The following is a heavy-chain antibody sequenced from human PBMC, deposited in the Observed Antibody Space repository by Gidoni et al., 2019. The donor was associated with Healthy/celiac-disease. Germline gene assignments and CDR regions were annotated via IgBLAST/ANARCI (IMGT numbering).Heavy chain of an antibody. J-gene: IGHJ3*02. Sequence: DVHLVESGGVLVQPGGSLRLSCASSGFTFSSYSMNWVRQAPGKGLEWVSYISSRSSTIYYADSVKGRFTSSRDNDKNSLYLKMNSLRAEDTAVYYCARRRVLAFDIWGQGTMVTVA. V-gene: IGHV3-48*01. CDR3: ARRRVLAFDI. CDR1: GFTFSSYS. CDR2: ISSRSSTI.